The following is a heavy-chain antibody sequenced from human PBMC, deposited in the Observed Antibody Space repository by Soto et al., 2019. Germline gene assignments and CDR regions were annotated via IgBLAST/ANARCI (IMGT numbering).Heavy chain of an antibody. CDR2: INHSGST. Sequence: QVQLQQWGAGLLKPSETLSLTCAVYGGSFSGYYWSWIRQPPGKGLEWIGEINHSGSTNYNPSLKSRVTISVDTSKNQFSLKVSSVTAADTAVYDCARGRRGYRGYAGGYWGQGTLVTFSS. CDR3: ARGRRGYRGYAGGY. V-gene: IGHV4-34*01. CDR1: GGSFSGYY. D-gene: IGHD5-12*01. J-gene: IGHJ4*02.